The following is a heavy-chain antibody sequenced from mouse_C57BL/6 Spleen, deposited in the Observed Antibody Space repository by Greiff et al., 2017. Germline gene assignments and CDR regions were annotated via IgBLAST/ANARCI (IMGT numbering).Heavy chain of an antibody. D-gene: IGHD2-4*01. CDR1: GYTFTSYW. CDR3: ARYLILDYYAMDY. CDR2: IYPGSGST. Sequence: QVQLQQSGAELVKPGASVKMSCKASGYTFTSYWITWVKQRPGQGLEWIGDIYPGSGSTNYNEKFKSKATLTVDTSSSTAYMQLSSLTSEDSAVYYCARYLILDYYAMDYWGQGTSVTVSS. V-gene: IGHV1-55*01. J-gene: IGHJ4*01.